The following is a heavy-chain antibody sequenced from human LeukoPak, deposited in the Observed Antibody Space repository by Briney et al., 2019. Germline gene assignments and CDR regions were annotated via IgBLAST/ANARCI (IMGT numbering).Heavy chain of an antibody. V-gene: IGHV4-34*01. CDR2: INHSGST. CDR3: ARGPLYYDFWSGYYAKWFDP. D-gene: IGHD3-3*01. Sequence: PSETLSLTCTVSGGSISGYYWSWIRQPPGKGLEWIGEINHSGSTNYNPSLKSRVTISVDTSKNQFSLKLSSVTAADTAVYYCARGPLYYDFWSGYYAKWFDPWGQGTLVTVSS. J-gene: IGHJ5*02. CDR1: GGSISGYY.